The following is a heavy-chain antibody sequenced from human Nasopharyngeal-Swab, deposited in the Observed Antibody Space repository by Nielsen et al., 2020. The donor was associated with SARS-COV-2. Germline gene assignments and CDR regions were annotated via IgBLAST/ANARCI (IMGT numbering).Heavy chain of an antibody. CDR1: GFTYDDYA. V-gene: IGHV3-9*01. CDR2: ITWTSGT. Sequence: SLKISCAASGFTYDDYAMHWVRQAPGKGLEGVSGITWTSGTGYTDSVKGRFTISRGNARNSLYLQMNSLRVDDTALYYCTKGRADYSNPSFDNWGQGTLVTVSS. D-gene: IGHD4-11*01. J-gene: IGHJ4*02. CDR3: TKGRADYSNPSFDN.